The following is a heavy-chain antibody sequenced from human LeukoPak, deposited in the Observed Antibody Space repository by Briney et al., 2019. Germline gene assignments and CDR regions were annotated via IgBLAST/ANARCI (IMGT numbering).Heavy chain of an antibody. V-gene: IGHV4-34*01. CDR2: INHSGST. J-gene: IGHJ4*02. D-gene: IGHD1-26*01. Sequence: SETLSLTCAVYGGSFSGYYWSWIRQPPGKGLEWIGEINHSGSTNYNPSLKSRVTISVDTSKNQFSLKLSSVTAADTAVYYCARHDSGSYKYWGQGTLVTVSS. CDR3: ARHDSGSYKY. CDR1: GGSFSGYY.